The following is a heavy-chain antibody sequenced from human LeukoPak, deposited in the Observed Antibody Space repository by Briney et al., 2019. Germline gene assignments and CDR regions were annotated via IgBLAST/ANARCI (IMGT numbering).Heavy chain of an antibody. Sequence: PGGSLSLSCAASGLTLSSNYMSWVRQAPGRGLAGVSVIYRTGSTDYADSVKGRSTIPRDNSKNTLYLQMNSLRAEDTAVYYCAREGYSGYPGYYYYAMDVWGQGTTVTVSS. CDR2: IYRTGST. J-gene: IGHJ6*02. D-gene: IGHD5-12*01. CDR3: AREGYSGYPGYYYYAMDV. CDR1: GLTLSSNY. V-gene: IGHV3-53*01.